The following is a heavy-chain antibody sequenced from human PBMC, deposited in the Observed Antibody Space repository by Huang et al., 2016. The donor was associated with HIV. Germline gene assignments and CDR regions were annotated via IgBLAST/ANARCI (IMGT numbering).Heavy chain of an antibody. CDR3: ARHDGARPGWVDN. Sequence: EVQLVQSGAEVKKPGESLKISCKGSGYMFTKYWIGWVRQMPGKGLARIGSSIRVTRPQDTADKSITTAYLQWSSLKAADTAMYYCARHDGARPGWVDNWGQGTLVTVSS. V-gene: IGHV5-51*01. D-gene: IGHD4-17*01. CDR1: GYMFTKYW. CDR2: SIRVTRP. J-gene: IGHJ5*02.